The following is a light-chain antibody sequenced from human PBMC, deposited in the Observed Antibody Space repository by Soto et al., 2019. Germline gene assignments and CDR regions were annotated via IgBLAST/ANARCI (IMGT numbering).Light chain of an antibody. V-gene: IGKV3-20*01. Sequence: EIVLTQSPGTLSLSPGERATLSCRASQSVSSNSLAWYQQNPGQAPRLLMYGAASRATGIPDRFSGSGSETDCTLTISRPESEDFAVYYCQQYGSSPITFGGGTKVEIK. CDR3: QQYGSSPIT. CDR1: QSVSSNS. J-gene: IGKJ4*01. CDR2: GAA.